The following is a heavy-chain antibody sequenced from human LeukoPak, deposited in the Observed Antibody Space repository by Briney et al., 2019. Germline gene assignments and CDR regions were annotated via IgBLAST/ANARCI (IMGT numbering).Heavy chain of an antibody. CDR1: GFTFSSYG. CDR3: AGQKDPRPMDY. J-gene: IGHJ4*02. Sequence: GGSLRLSCAASGFTFSSYGMHWVRQAPGQGLEWMGWIHPASGGTNYAQKFQGRVTMTRDTSISTAYMELSELTSGDTAVYYCAGQKDPRPMDYWGQGTLVTVSS. CDR2: IHPASGGT. V-gene: IGHV1-2*02.